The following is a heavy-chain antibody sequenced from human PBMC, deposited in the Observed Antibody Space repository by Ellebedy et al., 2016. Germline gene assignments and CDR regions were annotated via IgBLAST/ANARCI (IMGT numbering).Heavy chain of an antibody. V-gene: IGHV1-18*01. D-gene: IGHD2-2*01. CDR1: GYTFTSYG. CDR2: ISAYNGNT. Sequence: ASVKVSCXASGYTFTSYGISWVRQAPGQGLEWMGWISAYNGNTNYAQKLQGRVTMTTDTSTSTAYMELRSLRFDDTAVYYCAIPHPYCSNTNCYRGPFDYWGQGTLVTVSS. CDR3: AIPHPYCSNTNCYRGPFDY. J-gene: IGHJ4*02.